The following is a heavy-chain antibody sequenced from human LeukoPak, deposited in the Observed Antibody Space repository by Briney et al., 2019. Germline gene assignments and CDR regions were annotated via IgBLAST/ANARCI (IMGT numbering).Heavy chain of an antibody. D-gene: IGHD3-9*01. CDR3: ARDRAYDILTGYSSFGY. Sequence: ASVKVSGKASGYTFTSYGISWVRQAPGQGLEWMGWISAYNGNTNYAQKLQGRVTMTTDTSTSTAYMELRSLRSDDTAVYYCARDRAYDILTGYSSFGYWGQGTLVTVSS. CDR2: ISAYNGNT. CDR1: GYTFTSYG. V-gene: IGHV1-18*04. J-gene: IGHJ4*02.